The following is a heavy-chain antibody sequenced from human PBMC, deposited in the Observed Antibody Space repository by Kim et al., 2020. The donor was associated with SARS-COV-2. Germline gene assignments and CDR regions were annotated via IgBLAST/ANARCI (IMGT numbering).Heavy chain of an antibody. CDR3: ARVADPTFDF. Sequence: YYLDSVKGRFTISRDNAKSSLYLQMHTLRADDTALYYCARVADPTFDFWGQGTLVTVSS. J-gene: IGHJ4*02. V-gene: IGHV3-7*01.